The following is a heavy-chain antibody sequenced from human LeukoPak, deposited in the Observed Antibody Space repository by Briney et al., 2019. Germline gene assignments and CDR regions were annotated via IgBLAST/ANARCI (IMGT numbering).Heavy chain of an antibody. Sequence: GGSLRLSCAASGFTASSNYMSWVRQAPGKGLEWVSVIYSGGSTYYADSVKGRFTISRDNSKNTLYLQMNSLRAEDTAVYYCARSVHPAPDYGDDLPDYFDYWGQGTLVTVSS. CDR3: ARSVHPAPDYGDDLPDYFDY. J-gene: IGHJ4*02. CDR2: IYSGGST. CDR1: GFTASSNY. V-gene: IGHV3-53*01. D-gene: IGHD4-17*01.